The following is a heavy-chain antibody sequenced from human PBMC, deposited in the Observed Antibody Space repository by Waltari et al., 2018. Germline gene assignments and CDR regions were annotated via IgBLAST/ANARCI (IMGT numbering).Heavy chain of an antibody. V-gene: IGHV4-30-4*01. D-gene: IGHD2-15*01. CDR3: ARDATDNWFDP. CDR2: IYSSGST. Sequence: QVQLQESGPGLVKPSQTLSLPCTVSGVSISSGDYYWSWIRQPPGRGLEWIGHIYSSGSTYYNPSLKSRVTMSVDTSKNQFSLRLTSVTAADTAVYYCARDATDNWFDPWGQGALVTVSS. J-gene: IGHJ5*02. CDR1: GVSISSGDYY.